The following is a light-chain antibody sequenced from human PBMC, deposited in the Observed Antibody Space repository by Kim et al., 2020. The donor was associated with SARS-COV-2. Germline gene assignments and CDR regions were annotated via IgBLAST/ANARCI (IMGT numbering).Light chain of an antibody. CDR2: GIF. CDR3: QQYVQYWT. CDR1: QSISSR. J-gene: IGKJ1*01. Sequence: SASVGDRVTITCRASQSISSRVAWYQQKPGKAPKLLIQGIFVLQTGVPSRFSGSGSGTEFTLTISSLQPDDFATYYCQQYVQYWTFGQGTKVDIK. V-gene: IGKV1-5*03.